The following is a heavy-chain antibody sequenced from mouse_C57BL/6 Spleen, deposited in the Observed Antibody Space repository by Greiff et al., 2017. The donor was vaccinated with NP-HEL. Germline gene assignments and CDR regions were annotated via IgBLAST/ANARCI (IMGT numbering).Heavy chain of an antibody. CDR2: IHPNSGST. V-gene: IGHV1-64*01. CDR3: ARGEGQLRFAY. J-gene: IGHJ3*01. D-gene: IGHD3-2*02. Sequence: QVQLQQPGAELVKPGASVKLSCKASGYTFTSYWMHWVKQRPGQGLEWIGMIHPNSGSTNYNEKFKSKATLTVDKSSSTAYMQLSSLTSEDSAVDYCARGEGQLRFAYWGQGTLVTVSA. CDR1: GYTFTSYW.